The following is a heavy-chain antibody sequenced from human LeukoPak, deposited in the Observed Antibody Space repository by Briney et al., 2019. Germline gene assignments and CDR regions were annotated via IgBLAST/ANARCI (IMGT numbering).Heavy chain of an antibody. Sequence: RASVKVSCKASGYTFTSYGISWVRQAPGQGLEWMGWISAYNGNTNYAQKLQGRVTMTTDTSTSTAYMELRSLRSDDTAVYYCARVLFKTWPTLWFGELLSGNFDYWGQGTLVTVSS. CDR2: ISAYNGNT. CDR1: GYTFTSYG. V-gene: IGHV1-18*01. D-gene: IGHD3-10*01. CDR3: ARVLFKTWPTLWFGELLSGNFDY. J-gene: IGHJ4*02.